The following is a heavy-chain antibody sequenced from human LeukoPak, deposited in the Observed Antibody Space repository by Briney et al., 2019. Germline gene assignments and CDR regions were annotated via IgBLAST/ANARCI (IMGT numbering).Heavy chain of an antibody. Sequence: PGRSLRLSCAASGFTFSSYGMHWVRQAPGKGLERVAVISFDGRNKYFADSVKGRFTISRDNSKNTLYLQMNSLRAEDTAVYYCAKGGLLVYTITFFDYWGPGTLVTVSS. J-gene: IGHJ4*02. CDR2: ISFDGRNK. CDR1: GFTFSSYG. V-gene: IGHV3-30*18. CDR3: AKGGLLVYTITFFDY. D-gene: IGHD3-22*01.